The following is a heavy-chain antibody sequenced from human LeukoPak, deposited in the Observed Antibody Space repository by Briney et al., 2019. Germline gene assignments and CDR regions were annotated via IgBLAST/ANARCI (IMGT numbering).Heavy chain of an antibody. Sequence: GGSLRLSCAASGFTFSSYSMNWVRQAPGKGLEWVSSISSSSSYIYYADSVKGRFTISRDNSKNTLYLQMNSLRAEDTAVYYCAKDRADYFDYWGQGTLVTVSS. CDR1: GFTFSSYS. J-gene: IGHJ4*02. CDR2: ISSSSSYI. V-gene: IGHV3-21*01. CDR3: AKDRADYFDY.